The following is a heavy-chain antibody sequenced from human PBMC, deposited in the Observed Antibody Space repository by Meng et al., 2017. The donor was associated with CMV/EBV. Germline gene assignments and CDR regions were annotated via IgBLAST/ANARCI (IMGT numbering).Heavy chain of an antibody. J-gene: IGHJ4*02. Sequence: ASGFPFRSYAMSWVRQAPGKGLEWVSAISGSGGSTYYADSVKGRFTISRDNSKNTLYLQMNSLRAEDTAVYYCARTYYYDSSGFGYWGQGTLVTVSS. CDR2: ISGSGGST. CDR1: GFPFRSYA. CDR3: ARTYYYDSSGFGY. V-gene: IGHV3-23*01. D-gene: IGHD3-22*01.